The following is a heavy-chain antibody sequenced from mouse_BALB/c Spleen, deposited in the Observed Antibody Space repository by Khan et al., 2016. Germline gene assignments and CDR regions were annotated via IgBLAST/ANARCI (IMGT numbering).Heavy chain of an antibody. V-gene: IGHV9-3-1*01. Sequence: QIQLVQSGPELMKPGETVKISCKAPGYTFTNYGMNWVKQAPGKGLKWMGWINTYTGEPTYADDFKGRFAFSLETSASTAYLQINNLKTEDTAISFFARIMTTFYAMYYWGQGTTVTVSS. CDR2: INTYTGEP. J-gene: IGHJ4*01. CDR1: GYTFTNYG. D-gene: IGHD1-2*01. CDR3: ARIMTTFYAMYY.